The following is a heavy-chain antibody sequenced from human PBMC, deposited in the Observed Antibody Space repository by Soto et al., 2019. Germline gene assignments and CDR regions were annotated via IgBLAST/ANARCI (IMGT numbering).Heavy chain of an antibody. CDR1: GFTFSSYA. V-gene: IGHV3-30*03. D-gene: IGHD6-6*01. Sequence: ESGGGVVQPGKSLRLSCAASGFTFSSYAMHWARQAPGKGLEWVTVISIRGGDEYYAESVRGRFTISRDDSKNTLYLQMDSVRVEDTAVYYCARGTIVARQHLDYWGQGTLVTVSS. CDR3: ARGTIVARQHLDY. J-gene: IGHJ4*02. CDR2: ISIRGGDE.